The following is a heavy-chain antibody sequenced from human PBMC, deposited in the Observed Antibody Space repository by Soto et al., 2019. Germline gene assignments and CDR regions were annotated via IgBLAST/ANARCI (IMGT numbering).Heavy chain of an antibody. V-gene: IGHV1-69*01. D-gene: IGHD4-17*01. Sequence: VQLVQSGAEVKKPGSSVNVSCRASGATFRSYAFTWVRQAPGQGLEWMGGISPIFGSTIYARQFQGRVTITADDSASTAYMELNSLSSEDTAVYYCAGDYGVYDWYGMDVWGQGTTVTVSS. CDR3: AGDYGVYDWYGMDV. J-gene: IGHJ6*02. CDR1: GATFRSYA. CDR2: ISPIFGST.